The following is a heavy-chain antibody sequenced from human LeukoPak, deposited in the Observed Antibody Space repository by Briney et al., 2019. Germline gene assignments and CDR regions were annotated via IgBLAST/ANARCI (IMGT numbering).Heavy chain of an antibody. D-gene: IGHD6-13*01. V-gene: IGHV4-34*01. CDR1: SGPLKLYY. Sequence: PSETLSLTCSVWSGPLKLYYWLGLRQPPGKGLEWIGEINHSGSTNYNPSLKSRVTISVGTSKNQFSLKLSSVTVSDTAVYYWAREGVYNSHDYWGQGTLVTVSS. CDR3: AREGVYNSHDY. CDR2: INHSGST. J-gene: IGHJ4*02.